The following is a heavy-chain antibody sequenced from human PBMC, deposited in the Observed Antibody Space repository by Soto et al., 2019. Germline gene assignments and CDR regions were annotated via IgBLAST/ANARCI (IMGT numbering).Heavy chain of an antibody. CDR3: AKDGRKYGMDV. J-gene: IGHJ6*02. Sequence: VQLVESGGGVVQPGRSLRLSCAASGFTFSSYGMHWVRQAPGKGLEWVAVISYDGSNKYYADSVKGRFTISRDNSKNTLYLQMNSLRAEDTAVYYCAKDGRKYGMDVWGQGTTVTVSS. V-gene: IGHV3-30*18. CDR2: ISYDGSNK. CDR1: GFTFSSYG.